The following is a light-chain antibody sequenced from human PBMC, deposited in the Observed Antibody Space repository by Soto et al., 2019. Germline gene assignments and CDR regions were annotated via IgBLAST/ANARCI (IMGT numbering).Light chain of an antibody. CDR2: AAS. Sequence: DIQMTQSPSSLSASVGDRVTITCRASQAISIFLNWYQQKPGKAPDLLIYAASTLQTGVPSRFSGNGSGTDFALTISSLRPEDFANYYCQQNYRLGVFSLRPGTKVDIK. V-gene: IGKV1-39*01. CDR3: QQNYRLGVFS. CDR1: QAISIF. J-gene: IGKJ3*01.